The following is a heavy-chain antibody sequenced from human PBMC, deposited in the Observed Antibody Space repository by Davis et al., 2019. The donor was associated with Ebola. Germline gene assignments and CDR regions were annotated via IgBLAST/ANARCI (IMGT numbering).Heavy chain of an antibody. V-gene: IGHV4-39*07. CDR3: ARGCVGFLEWLSDWYFDL. CDR1: GGSISSGDYY. Sequence: SETLSLTCTVSGGSISSGDYYWSWIRQPPGKGLEWIGSIYYSGSTYYNPSLKSRVTISVDTSKNQFSLKLSSVTAADTAVYYCARGCVGFLEWLSDWYFDLWGRGTLVTVSS. D-gene: IGHD3-3*01. J-gene: IGHJ2*01. CDR2: IYYSGST.